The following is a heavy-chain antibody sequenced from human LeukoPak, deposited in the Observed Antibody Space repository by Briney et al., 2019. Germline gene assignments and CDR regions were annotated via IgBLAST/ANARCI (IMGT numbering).Heavy chain of an antibody. CDR2: IYPGDSVT. V-gene: IGHV5-51*01. CDR1: GSSFTTYW. CDR3: ARLGLYSSGGYYFDY. D-gene: IGHD6-19*01. Sequence: GESLKISCKVSGSSFTTYWIGWVRQMPGKGLEWMGIIYPGDSVTRYSPPFQGQVTISADKSISTAYLQWSSLQASDTAMYYCARLGLYSSGGYYFDYWGQGTLVTVSS. J-gene: IGHJ4*02.